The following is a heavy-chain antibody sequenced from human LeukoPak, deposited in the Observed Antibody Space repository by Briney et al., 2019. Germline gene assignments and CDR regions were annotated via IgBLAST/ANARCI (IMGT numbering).Heavy chain of an antibody. D-gene: IGHD3-22*01. J-gene: IGHJ5*02. Sequence: SETLSLTCAVSGYSISSGYYWGWIRQPPGKGLEWIGSIYHSGSTYYNPPLKSRVTISVDTSKNQFSLKLSSVTAADTAVYYCARVYMGYDSSGYYVNWFDPWGQGTLVTVSS. CDR2: IYHSGST. CDR3: ARVYMGYDSSGYYVNWFDP. V-gene: IGHV4-38-2*01. CDR1: GYSISSGYY.